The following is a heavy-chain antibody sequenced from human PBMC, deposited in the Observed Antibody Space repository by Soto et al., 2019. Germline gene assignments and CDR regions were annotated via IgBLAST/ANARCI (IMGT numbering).Heavy chain of an antibody. J-gene: IGHJ6*02. D-gene: IGHD2-21*01. CDR3: ARRIPFGYGMDV. Sequence: EVQPVESGGGLVQPGGSLRLSCAASGFTFSSYAMHWVRQAPGKGLEYVSAITSSGGNTDYASSVKGRFTISRDNSKNTLYLQMGSLRTEDMGVYYCARRIPFGYGMDVWGQGTTVTVSS. CDR2: ITSSGGNT. CDR1: GFTFSSYA. V-gene: IGHV3-64*01.